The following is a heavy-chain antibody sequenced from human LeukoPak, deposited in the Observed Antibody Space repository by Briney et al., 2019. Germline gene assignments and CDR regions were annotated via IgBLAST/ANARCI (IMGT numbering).Heavy chain of an antibody. CDR3: ARLLLFERSAYRPFDR. CDR1: GFTSTNYW. Sequence: TGGSLRLSCSASGFTSTNYWMTWVRQAPGKGLEWVANIKQDGSEMSYVASVEGRFSVSRDNAKSSLYLQMNSLRPEDTAVYYCARLLLFERSAYRPFDRSGQGTLVTVSS. D-gene: IGHD3-3*01. J-gene: IGHJ4*02. CDR2: IKQDGSEM. V-gene: IGHV3-7*01.